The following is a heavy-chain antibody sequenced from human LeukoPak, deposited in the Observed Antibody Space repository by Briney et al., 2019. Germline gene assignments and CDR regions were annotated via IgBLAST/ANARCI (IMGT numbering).Heavy chain of an antibody. CDR3: ARDYFRGGKAFDI. V-gene: IGHV3-30-3*01. D-gene: IGHD1-1*01. CDR2: ISYDGHKK. CDR1: GFSFSSHT. J-gene: IGHJ3*02. Sequence: GGSLRLSCAASGFSFSSHTMHWVRQAPGKGPTWVSFISYDGHKKYYTDSVKGRFIISRDNSNDTLYLQLNSLRAEDTAVYYCARDYFRGGKAFDIWGQGTMVTVSS.